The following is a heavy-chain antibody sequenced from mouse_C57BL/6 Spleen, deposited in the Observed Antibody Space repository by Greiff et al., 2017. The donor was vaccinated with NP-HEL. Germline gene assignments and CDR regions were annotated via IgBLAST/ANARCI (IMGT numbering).Heavy chain of an antibody. CDR1: GYAFTNYL. J-gene: IGHJ2*01. CDR2: INPGSGGT. CDR3: ARGPFDY. Sequence: QVQLQQSGAELVRPGTSVKVSCKASGYAFTNYLIEWVKQRPGQGLEWIGVINPGSGGTNYNEKFKGKATLTADKSSSPAYMQLSSLTSEDSAVYFCARGPFDYWGQGTTLTVSS. V-gene: IGHV1-54*01.